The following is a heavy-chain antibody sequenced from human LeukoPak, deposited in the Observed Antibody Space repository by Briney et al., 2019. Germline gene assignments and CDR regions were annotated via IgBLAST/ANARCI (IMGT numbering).Heavy chain of an antibody. CDR2: ISSSGSTR. V-gene: IGHV3-48*03. D-gene: IGHD2-15*01. J-gene: IGHJ6*03. CDR1: GFTFSSYE. CDR3: AKNGDRGAYCSGGSCYPYYYYYIDV. Sequence: GGSLRLSCAASGFTFSSYEMNWVRQAPGKGLEWVSCISSSGSTRYYADSVKGQFTISRDNAKKSVYLQMNSLRAEDTAIYYCAKNGDRGAYCSGGSCYPYYYYYIDVWGKGTTVTISS.